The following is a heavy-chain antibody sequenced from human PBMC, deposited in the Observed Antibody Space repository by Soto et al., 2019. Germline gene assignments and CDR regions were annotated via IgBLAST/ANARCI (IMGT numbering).Heavy chain of an antibody. CDR1: GDSFTSYG. V-gene: IGHV1-18*01. CDR3: ARYGEVFLSGYKYYYGMDV. Sequence: QVQLVQSGAEVKKPGASVKVSCKASGDSFTSYGISWVRQAPGQGLEWMGWISAYNGNTNNAQKLQGRVTMTTDTATITAYMELRSLRSDATDVYYCARYGEVFLSGYKYYYGMDVWGQGTTVTVSS. J-gene: IGHJ6*02. CDR2: ISAYNGNT. D-gene: IGHD3-3*01.